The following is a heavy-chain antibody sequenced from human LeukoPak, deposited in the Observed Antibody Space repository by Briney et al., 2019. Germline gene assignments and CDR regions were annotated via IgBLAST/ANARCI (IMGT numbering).Heavy chain of an antibody. CDR2: IWYDGSNE. CDR3: ARDSVRDGYNSDYFDF. J-gene: IGHJ4*02. D-gene: IGHD5-24*01. V-gene: IGHV3-33*01. CDR1: VFTFNTHG. Sequence: GGSLRLSCAASVFTFNTHGIHGVRQAPGKGLEWGAVIWYDGSNEFYSESVKGRFTISRHNSKKTLYLQMNSLRAEDTAVYYCARDSVRDGYNSDYFDFWGQGTLVTVSS.